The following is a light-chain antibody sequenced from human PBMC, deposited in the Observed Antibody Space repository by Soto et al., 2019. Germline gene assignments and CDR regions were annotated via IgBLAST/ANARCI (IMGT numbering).Light chain of an antibody. V-gene: IGKV4-1*01. J-gene: IGKJ4*01. CDR1: QSVLYNSDNKNY. CDR3: QQYYTTLT. CDR2: WAS. Sequence: DIVMTQSPDSLAVSLGERATINCKSSQSVLYNSDNKNYLAWYQRKPGQPPKLLIYWASTRDSGVPDRFSGSGSGADFTLTISSLQAEDVAVYYCQQYYTTLTFDGGTKVEIK.